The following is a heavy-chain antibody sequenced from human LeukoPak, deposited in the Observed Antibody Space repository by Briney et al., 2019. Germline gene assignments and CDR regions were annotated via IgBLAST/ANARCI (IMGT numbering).Heavy chain of an antibody. CDR2: IYYSGST. Sequence: SETLSLTCTVSGGSTSSYYWSWIRQPPGKGLEWIGYIYYSGSTNYNPSLKSRVTISVDTSKNQFSLKLSSVTAADTAVYYCASHLGGAFDHWGQGTLVTVSS. CDR3: ASHLGGAFDH. CDR1: GGSTSSYY. D-gene: IGHD2-15*01. V-gene: IGHV4-59*01. J-gene: IGHJ4*02.